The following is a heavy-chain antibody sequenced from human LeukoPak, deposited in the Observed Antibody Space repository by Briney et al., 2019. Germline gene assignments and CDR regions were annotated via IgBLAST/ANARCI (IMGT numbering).Heavy chain of an antibody. CDR2: MNPNSGNT. V-gene: IGHV1-8*01. Sequence: ASVKVSCKASGYTFTSYDINWVRQATGQGVEWMGWMNPNSGNTGYAQKFQGRVTMTMNTSISTAYMELGSLRSEDTAVYYCARGRYDILTGYYTVFDYWGQGTLVTVSS. CDR1: GYTFTSYD. J-gene: IGHJ4*02. CDR3: ARGRYDILTGYYTVFDY. D-gene: IGHD3-9*01.